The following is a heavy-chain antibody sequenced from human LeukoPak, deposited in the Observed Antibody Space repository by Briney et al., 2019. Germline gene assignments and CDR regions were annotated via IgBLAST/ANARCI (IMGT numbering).Heavy chain of an antibody. V-gene: IGHV1-8*01. CDR3: AREGYYYDSSGYSGTYYYYGMDV. J-gene: IGHJ6*02. CDR1: GYTFTSYD. D-gene: IGHD3-22*01. Sequence: ASVKVSCKASGYTFTSYDINWMRQATGQGLEWMGWMNPNSGNTGYAQKFQGRVTMTRNTSISTAYMELSSLRSEDTAVYYCAREGYYYDSSGYSGTYYYYGMDVWGQGTTVTVSS. CDR2: MNPNSGNT.